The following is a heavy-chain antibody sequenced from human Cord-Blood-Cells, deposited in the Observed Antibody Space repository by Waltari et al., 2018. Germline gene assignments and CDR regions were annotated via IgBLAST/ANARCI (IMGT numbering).Heavy chain of an antibody. D-gene: IGHD5-12*01. CDR2: VNHSGST. Sequence: QVQLQQWGAGLLKPSETLSLTCAVYGGSFSGYYWSWIRQPPGKGVEWIGEVNHSGSTNSHPSLKSRVTISVDTSKNQFSLKLSSVTAADTAVYYCARGSRLRPYFDYWGQGTLVTVSS. CDR1: GGSFSGYY. CDR3: ARGSRLRPYFDY. J-gene: IGHJ4*02. V-gene: IGHV4-34*01.